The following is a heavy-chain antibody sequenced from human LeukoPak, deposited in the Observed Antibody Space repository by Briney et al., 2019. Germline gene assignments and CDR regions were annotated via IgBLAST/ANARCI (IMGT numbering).Heavy chain of an antibody. D-gene: IGHD7-27*01. CDR2: IYPADSDT. CDR1: GYSFTTIW. V-gene: IGHV5-51*01. J-gene: IGHJ4*02. Sequence: PGASLQISCRASGYSFTTIWIAWVRQKPGKGLEWMGIIYPADSDTIYSPSFQGQVTFSADRALRTVYLHWSSLRASDTAMYFCARHVPGELSLWGQGTLVTVSS. CDR3: ARHVPGELSL.